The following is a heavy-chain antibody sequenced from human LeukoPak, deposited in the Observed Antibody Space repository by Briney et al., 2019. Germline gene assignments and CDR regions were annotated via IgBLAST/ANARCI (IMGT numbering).Heavy chain of an antibody. D-gene: IGHD1-26*01. CDR3: ARLASGSYGPLTPFDY. Sequence: SETLSLTCTVAGGSISSNYWSWIRQPPGKGLEWIGDIYYSGSTNYYPSLKSRVSISVDTSKNQFSLRLSSVTAADTAVYYSARLASGSYGPLTPFDYWGQGTLVTVSS. CDR2: IYYSGST. V-gene: IGHV4-59*08. J-gene: IGHJ4*02. CDR1: GGSISSNY.